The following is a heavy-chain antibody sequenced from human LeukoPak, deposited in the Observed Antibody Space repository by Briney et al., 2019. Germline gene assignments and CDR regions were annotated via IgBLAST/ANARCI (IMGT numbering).Heavy chain of an antibody. J-gene: IGHJ4*02. CDR3: ARAGVYGDYADY. CDR1: GGSISSYY. Sequence: SETLSLTCTVSGGSISSYYWSWIRQPPGKGLEWIGYIYYSGSTNYNPSLKSRVTISVDTSKDQFTLKLSSVTAADTAVYYCARAGVYGDYADYWGQGTLVTVSS. D-gene: IGHD4-17*01. CDR2: IYYSGST. V-gene: IGHV4-59*01.